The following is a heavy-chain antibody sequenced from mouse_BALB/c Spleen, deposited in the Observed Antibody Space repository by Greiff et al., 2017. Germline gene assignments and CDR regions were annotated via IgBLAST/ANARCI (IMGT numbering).Heavy chain of an antibody. Sequence: DVMLVESGGGLVKPGGSRKLSCAASGFTFSSFGMHWVRQAPEKGLEWVAYISSGSSTIYYADTVKGRFTISRDNPKNTLFLQMTSLRSEDTAMYYCARDGYYDYYYAMDYWGQGTSVTVSS. CDR3: ARDGYYDYYYAMDY. V-gene: IGHV5-17*02. J-gene: IGHJ4*01. D-gene: IGHD2-3*01. CDR2: ISSGSSTI. CDR1: GFTFSSFG.